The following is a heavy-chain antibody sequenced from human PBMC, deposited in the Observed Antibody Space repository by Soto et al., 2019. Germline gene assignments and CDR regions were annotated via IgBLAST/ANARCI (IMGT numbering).Heavy chain of an antibody. J-gene: IGHJ6*02. CDR3: ARGGELLYYYYYGMDV. CDR2: ISSSSSYI. D-gene: IGHD1-7*01. V-gene: IGHV3-21*01. Sequence: GGPLRLSCAASGFTFSSYSMNWVRQAPGKGLEWVSSISSSSSYIYYADSVKGRFTISRDNAKNSLYLQMNSLRAEDTAVYYCARGGELLYYYYYGMDVWGQGTTVTVSS. CDR1: GFTFSSYS.